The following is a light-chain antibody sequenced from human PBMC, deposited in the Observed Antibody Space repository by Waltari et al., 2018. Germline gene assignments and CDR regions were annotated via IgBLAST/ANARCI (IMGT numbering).Light chain of an antibody. J-gene: IGLJ3*02. Sequence: QSVLTQPPSASGTPGQRVTISCSGSSSNIGSNYVYWYQQLPGTAPKLLIYRNNQRPSGVPDRFSGSKSGTSASLAISGLRSEEEADDYCAAWDDSLSGQWVCGGGTKLTVL. CDR2: RNN. V-gene: IGLV1-47*01. CDR3: AAWDDSLSGQWV. CDR1: SSNIGSNY.